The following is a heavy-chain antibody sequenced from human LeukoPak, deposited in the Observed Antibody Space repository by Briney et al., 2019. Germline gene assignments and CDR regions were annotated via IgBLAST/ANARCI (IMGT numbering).Heavy chain of an antibody. D-gene: IGHD3-10*01. CDR3: AQRETDYYGSGSYYGY. Sequence: SGTLSLTCAVSGGSISSSNWWSWVRQPPGKGLGWIGENYHSGSTNYNPSLKSRVTISVDKSKNQFSLKLSSVTAAETAVYYCAQRETDYYGSGSYYGYWGQGTLVTVSS. J-gene: IGHJ4*02. CDR1: GGSISSSNW. V-gene: IGHV4-4*02. CDR2: NYHSGST.